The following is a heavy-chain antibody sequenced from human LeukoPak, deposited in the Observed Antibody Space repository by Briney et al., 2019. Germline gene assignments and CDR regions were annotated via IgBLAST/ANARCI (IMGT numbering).Heavy chain of an antibody. CDR1: GVTFSSYG. D-gene: IGHD6-19*01. CDR2: IRYDGSNK. J-gene: IGHJ4*01. CDR3: AKDFSSGRAHSTYFDY. Sequence: VGSLSLSRAASGVTFSSYGMDAVRRAPGEGLECVAVIRYDGSNKNYAHSVKGRFTIARDNSKTTLNLQMNSPGAEDTAVYSCAKDFSSGRAHSTYFDYWGHGTLVTVSS. V-gene: IGHV3-30*02.